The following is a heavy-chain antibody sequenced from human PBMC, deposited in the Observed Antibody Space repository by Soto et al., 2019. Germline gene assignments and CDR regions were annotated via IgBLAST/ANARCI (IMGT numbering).Heavy chain of an antibody. D-gene: IGHD6-13*01. CDR1: SGYISSSNW. CDR3: ARGSHRSSWSFFDY. J-gene: IGHJ4*02. CDR2: IYHSGST. V-gene: IGHV4-4*02. Sequence: QVQLQESGPGLVKPSGTLSLTCAVSSGYISSSNWRSWVRQPPGKGLEWIGEIYHSGSTNYNPSLKIRVTISVDKSKNQFSLKLSSVTAADTAVYYCARGSHRSSWSFFDYWGQGTLGTVSS.